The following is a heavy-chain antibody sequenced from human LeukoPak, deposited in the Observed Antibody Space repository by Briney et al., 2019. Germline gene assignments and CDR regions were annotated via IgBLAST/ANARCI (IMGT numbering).Heavy chain of an antibody. V-gene: IGHV1-8*03. D-gene: IGHD3-10*01. Sequence: ASVKVSCKASGYTFTGYYMHWVRQATGQGLEWMGWMNPNSGNTGYAQKFQGRVTLTRNTSISTAYMELSRLRSEDTAVYYCARDVWSYYGSGSYPDYYYYYMDVWGKGTTVTVSS. CDR1: GYTFTGYY. J-gene: IGHJ6*03. CDR2: MNPNSGNT. CDR3: ARDVWSYYGSGSYPDYYYYYMDV.